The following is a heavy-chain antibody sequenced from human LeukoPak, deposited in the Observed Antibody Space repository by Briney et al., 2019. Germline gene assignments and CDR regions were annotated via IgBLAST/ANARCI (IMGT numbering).Heavy chain of an antibody. D-gene: IGHD3-22*01. J-gene: IGHJ5*02. CDR1: GGSFSGYY. Sequence: SETLSLTCAVYGGSFSGYYWTWVRQPPGKGLEWIWEINHSGSTNCNPSLKSRVTISVDKSKNQFSLKLSSVTAADTAVYYCARGGYYYDSSTNWFDPWGQGTLVTVSS. V-gene: IGHV4-34*01. CDR2: INHSGST. CDR3: ARGGYYYDSSTNWFDP.